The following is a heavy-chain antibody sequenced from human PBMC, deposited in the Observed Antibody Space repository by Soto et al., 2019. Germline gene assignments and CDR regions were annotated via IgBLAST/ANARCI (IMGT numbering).Heavy chain of an antibody. D-gene: IGHD3-9*01. Sequence: GGSLRLSCAASGFTFSNAWMNWVRQAPGKGLEWVGRIKSKTDGGTTDYAAPVKGRFTISRDDSKNTLYLQMNSLKTEDTAVYYCTTEKLRAKYYDIFLPPDYYYYYGMDVWGQGTTVTVSS. CDR1: GFTFSNAW. CDR3: TTEKLRAKYYDIFLPPDYYYYYGMDV. J-gene: IGHJ6*02. V-gene: IGHV3-15*07. CDR2: IKSKTDGGTT.